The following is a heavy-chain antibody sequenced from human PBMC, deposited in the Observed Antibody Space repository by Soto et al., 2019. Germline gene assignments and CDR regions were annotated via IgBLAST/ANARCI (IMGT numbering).Heavy chain of an antibody. CDR3: AREFAWGGLGQAFEI. D-gene: IGHD7-27*01. CDR2: TYYRSEWYY. J-gene: IGHJ3*02. CDR1: GDSVSSNSAA. V-gene: IGHV6-1*01. Sequence: QVQLQQSGPGLVKPSQTLSLTCAISGDSVSSNSAAWNWIRQSPSRGLEWLGRTYYRSEWYYDYAISLKSRITIKPDTSKDQFALHLNSVTPEDTAMYYCAREFAWGGLGQAFEIWGQGTMVTVSS.